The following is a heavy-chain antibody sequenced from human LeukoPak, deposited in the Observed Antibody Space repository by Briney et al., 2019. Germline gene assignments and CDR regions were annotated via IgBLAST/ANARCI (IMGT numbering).Heavy chain of an antibody. J-gene: IGHJ5*02. Sequence: SETLSLTCAVYGGSFSGYYWSWIRQPPGKGLEWIGEINHSGSTNYNPSLKSRVTISVDTSKNQFSLKLSSVTAADTAVYYCAGTMVRGVITPIGFDPWGQGTLVTVSS. CDR1: GGSFSGYY. CDR3: AGTMVRGVITPIGFDP. V-gene: IGHV4-34*01. CDR2: INHSGST. D-gene: IGHD3-10*01.